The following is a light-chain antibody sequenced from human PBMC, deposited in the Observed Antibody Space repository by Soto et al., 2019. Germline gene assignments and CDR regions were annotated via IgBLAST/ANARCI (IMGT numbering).Light chain of an antibody. CDR2: EAY. CDR3: CSNAVGSTYV. J-gene: IGLJ1*01. V-gene: IGLV2-23*01. Sequence: QSALTQHASVSGSPGQSITISCTGPSTDVGSHKLVSWYQQYPGNAPKLIIFEAYKRPSGVSNRFSGSKSGSTASLTISGLQAEDEADYYCCSNAVGSTYVFGTGTKVTV. CDR1: STDVGSHKL.